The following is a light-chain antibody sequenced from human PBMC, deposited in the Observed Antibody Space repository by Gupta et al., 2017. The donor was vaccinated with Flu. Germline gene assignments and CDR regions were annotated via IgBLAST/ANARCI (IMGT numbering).Light chain of an antibody. CDR2: LGS. Sequence: EIVMTQSPLSLPVTPGEPASISCRSSQSLLESNGYNYLDWYLQKPGQPPQLLIYLGSNRASGVPDRFSGSGSGTDFTLKISRVEAEDVGVYYCRQALQSPQTFGHGTKVDIK. V-gene: IGKV2-28*01. CDR1: QSLLESNGYNY. CDR3: RQALQSPQT. J-gene: IGKJ3*01.